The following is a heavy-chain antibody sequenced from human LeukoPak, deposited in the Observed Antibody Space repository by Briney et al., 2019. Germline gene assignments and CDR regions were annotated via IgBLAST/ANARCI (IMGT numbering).Heavy chain of an antibody. CDR1: GGSISSYY. J-gene: IGHJ6*03. CDR3: ARDKFLYYYYYMDV. CDR2: IYYSGST. V-gene: IGHV4-59*01. Sequence: SETLSLTRTVSGGSISSYYWSWIRQPPGKGLEWIGYIYYSGSTNYNPSLKSRVTISVDTSKNQFSLKLSSVTAADTAVYYCARDKFLYYYYYMDVWGKGTTVTVSS.